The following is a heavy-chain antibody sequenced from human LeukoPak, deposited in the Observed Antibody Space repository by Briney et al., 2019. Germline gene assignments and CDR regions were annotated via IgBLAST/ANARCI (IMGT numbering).Heavy chain of an antibody. D-gene: IGHD5-12*01. CDR2: INHSGGT. J-gene: IGHJ4*02. CDR3: ARYLVATIKASFDY. CDR1: CGSFSCYY. V-gene: IGHV4-34*01. Sequence: SSDTLSPIHALYCGSFSCYYWRWIHQPPRKGLAWIGEINHSGGTNYNPSLKSRLTISVVTTKNQFSLKLSSVTAADKAVYYCARYLVATIKASFDYWGQGTLVTVSS.